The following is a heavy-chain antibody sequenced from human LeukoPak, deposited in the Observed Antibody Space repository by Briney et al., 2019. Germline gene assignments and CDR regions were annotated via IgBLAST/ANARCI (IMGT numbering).Heavy chain of an antibody. V-gene: IGHV1-69*13. Sequence: ASVKVSCKASRGTFSSYAISWVRQAPGQGLEWMGGIIPIFGTANYAQKFQGRVTITADESTSTAYMELSSLRSEDTAVYYCARDARHRYCSSSSCYRGWLDPWGQGTPVTVSS. CDR1: RGTFSSYA. CDR2: IIPIFGTA. D-gene: IGHD2-2*01. J-gene: IGHJ5*02. CDR3: ARDARHRYCSSSSCYRGWLDP.